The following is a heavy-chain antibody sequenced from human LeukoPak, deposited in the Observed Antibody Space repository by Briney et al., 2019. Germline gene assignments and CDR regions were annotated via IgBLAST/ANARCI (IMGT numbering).Heavy chain of an antibody. CDR1: GGSISSSNW. Sequence: GTLYLTCAVSGGSISSSNWWSWVRQAPGKGLEWVANIKQDGSEKYSVDSVKGRFTISRDNAKNTLYLQMNSLRAEDTAVYYCARDGAYSTIFYWGQGTLVTVSS. CDR3: ARDGAYSTIFY. V-gene: IGHV3-7*01. D-gene: IGHD3-3*01. J-gene: IGHJ4*01. CDR2: IKQDGSEK.